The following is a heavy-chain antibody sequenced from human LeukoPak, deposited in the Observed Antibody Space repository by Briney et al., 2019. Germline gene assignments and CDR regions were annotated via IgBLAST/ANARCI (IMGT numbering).Heavy chain of an antibody. CDR1: GFHFSIYY. D-gene: IGHD3-22*01. CDR2: IKPDGGEK. V-gene: IGHV3-7*03. J-gene: IGHJ4*02. Sequence: GGSLRLSCAASGFHFSIYYMSWVRQAPGKGLEWVAKIKPDGGEKYYVDSVEGRFAFSRDNAKNSLYLQMNSLRAEDTALYYCAKSRVSGYRHPFDYWGQGTLVTVSS. CDR3: AKSRVSGYRHPFDY.